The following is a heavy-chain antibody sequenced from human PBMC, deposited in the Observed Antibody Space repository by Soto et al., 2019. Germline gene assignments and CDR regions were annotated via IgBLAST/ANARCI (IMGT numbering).Heavy chain of an antibody. CDR1: GGSINSYY. CDR2: IYHSGST. Sequence: QVQLQESGPGLVKPSETLSLTCTVSGGSINSYYWSWIRQPPGKGLEWIGYIYHSGSTNYNPSLKRRLTLSVDTSMNQFSLRLNSVTAADTALYYCARHQYGGTPIFPTWGQGTLVTVSS. D-gene: IGHD4-17*01. J-gene: IGHJ5*02. V-gene: IGHV4-59*08. CDR3: ARHQYGGTPIFPT.